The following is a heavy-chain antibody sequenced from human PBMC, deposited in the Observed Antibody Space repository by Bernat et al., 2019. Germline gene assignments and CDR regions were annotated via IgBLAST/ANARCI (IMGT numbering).Heavy chain of an antibody. Sequence: QVQLVESGGGVVQPGRSLRLSCAASGFTFSSYGMHWVRQAPGKGLEWVAVISYDGSNKYYADYVKGRFTISRDNSKNTLYLQMNSLRAEDTAVYYCATLYYYDSSGYSLDYYYGMDVWGQGTTVTVSS. V-gene: IGHV3-30*03. CDR1: GFTFSSYG. J-gene: IGHJ6*02. CDR3: ATLYYYDSSGYSLDYYYGMDV. CDR2: ISYDGSNK. D-gene: IGHD3-22*01.